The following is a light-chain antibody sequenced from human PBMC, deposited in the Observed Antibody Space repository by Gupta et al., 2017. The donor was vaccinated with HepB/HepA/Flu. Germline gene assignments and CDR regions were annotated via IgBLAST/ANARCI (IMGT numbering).Light chain of an antibody. CDR1: ALPKQY. V-gene: IGLV3-25*03. J-gene: IGLJ2*01. CDR3: QSAYSSGTYPL. Sequence: SYELTQPPSVSGLPGRTARTTCSGDALPKQYAYWYQQKPGQAPVLVIYKASERPSGIPERFSGSSSGTTVTLTISGVQAEDEADYYCQSAYSSGTYPLFGGGTKLTVL. CDR2: KAS.